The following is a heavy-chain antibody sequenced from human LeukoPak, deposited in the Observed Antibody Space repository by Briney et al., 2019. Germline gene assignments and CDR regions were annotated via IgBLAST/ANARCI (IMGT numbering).Heavy chain of an antibody. Sequence: GGSLRLSCAASGFTFTNYAMHWVRQAPGKGLEWVAVISYDGSNKYYADSVKGRFTISRDNSKNTLYLQMNSLRAEDTAVYYCARDRQWLVHTNFGYWGQGTLVTVSS. D-gene: IGHD6-19*01. J-gene: IGHJ4*02. CDR1: GFTFTNYA. CDR2: ISYDGSNK. CDR3: ARDRQWLVHTNFGY. V-gene: IGHV3-30*04.